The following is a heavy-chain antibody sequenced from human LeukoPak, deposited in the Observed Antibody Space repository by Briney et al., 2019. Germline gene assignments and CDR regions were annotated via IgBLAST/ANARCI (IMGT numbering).Heavy chain of an antibody. CDR2: IYHSGRT. V-gene: IGHV4-4*02. CDR3: ARGDRDGIAVAGLFFDY. D-gene: IGHD6-19*01. CDR1: GGSISSSNW. J-gene: IGHJ4*02. Sequence: SETLSLTCAVSGGSISSSNWWSWVRQPPGKGLEWIGEIYHSGRTNYNPSLKSRVTVSVDKSKNQFSLKLSSVTAADTAVYYCARGDRDGIAVAGLFFDYWGQGTLVTVSS.